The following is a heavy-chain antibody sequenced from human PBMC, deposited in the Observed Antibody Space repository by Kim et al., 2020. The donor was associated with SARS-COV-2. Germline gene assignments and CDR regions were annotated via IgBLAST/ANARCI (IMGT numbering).Heavy chain of an antibody. V-gene: IGHV4-39*01. J-gene: IGHJ3*01. CDR2: IYATGTTYYSGIT. Sequence: SETLSLTCTVSGGSISDSGYYWGCVRQSPGKGLQWIGSIYATGTTYYSGITYYNPSLESRVTISVDTSKNQFSLSLSSVTDADTAVYYCASAPNSGSYLDAFDVWGHGTTVTVPS. CDR3: ASAPNSGSYLDAFDV. CDR1: GGSISDSGYY. D-gene: IGHD3-22*01.